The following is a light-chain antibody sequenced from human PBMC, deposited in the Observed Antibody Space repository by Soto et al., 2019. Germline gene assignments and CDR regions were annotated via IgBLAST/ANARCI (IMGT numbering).Light chain of an antibody. CDR2: ESS. V-gene: IGKV3-11*01. J-gene: IGKJ5*01. CDR3: HSRA. CDR1: QNVANY. Sequence: EIVLTQSPATLSLSPGERATLSCRASQNVANYLDWYQQKPGQAPRLLIYESSNRATGIAARFSGSGSGTEFTLTISRLQPDDFATYFCHSRAFGQGTRLEIK.